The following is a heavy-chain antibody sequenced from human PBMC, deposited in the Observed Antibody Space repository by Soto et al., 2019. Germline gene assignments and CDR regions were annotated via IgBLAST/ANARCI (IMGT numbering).Heavy chain of an antibody. J-gene: IGHJ5*02. D-gene: IGHD3-22*01. CDR2: IYYSGST. V-gene: IGHV4-30-4*01. CDR1: GGSISSGDYY. CDR3: ARRSNYDRWSNWFDP. Sequence: PSETLSLTCTVSGGSISSGDYYWSWIRQPPGKGLEWIGYIYYSGSTYYNPSLKSRVTISVDTSKNQFSLKLSSVTAADTAVYYCARRSNYDRWSNWFDPWGQGTLVTVSS.